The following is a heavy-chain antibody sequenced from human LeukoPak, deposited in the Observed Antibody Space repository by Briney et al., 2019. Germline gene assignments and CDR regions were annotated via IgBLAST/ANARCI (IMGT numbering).Heavy chain of an antibody. CDR3: IIVYSSSWYGDY. D-gene: IGHD6-13*01. CDR2: INHSGST. CDR1: GGSFSGYY. V-gene: IGHV4-34*01. Sequence: SETLSLTCAVYGGSFSGYYWSWIRQPPGKGLEWIGEINHSGSTNYNPPLKSRVTISVDTSKNQFSLKLSSVTAADTAVYYCIIVYSSSWYGDYWGQGTLVTVSS. J-gene: IGHJ4*02.